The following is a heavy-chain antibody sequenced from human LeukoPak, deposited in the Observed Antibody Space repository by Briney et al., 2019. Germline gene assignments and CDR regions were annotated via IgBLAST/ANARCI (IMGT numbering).Heavy chain of an antibody. D-gene: IGHD3-22*01. J-gene: IGHJ4*02. Sequence: GGSLRLSCAASGFTFSSYGMHWVRQAPGKGLEWVAFIRYDGSNKNYADSVKGRFTISRDNSKNTLYLQMNSLRAEDTAVYYCAKDNNPFYDSSGYYWDYWGQGTLVTVSS. V-gene: IGHV3-30*02. CDR1: GFTFSSYG. CDR2: IRYDGSNK. CDR3: AKDNNPFYDSSGYYWDY.